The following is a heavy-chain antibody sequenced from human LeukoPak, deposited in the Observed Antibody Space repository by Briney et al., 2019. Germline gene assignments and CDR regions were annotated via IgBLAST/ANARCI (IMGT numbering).Heavy chain of an antibody. CDR2: IYYSGST. Sequence: PSESLSLTCTVSGGSISTYYWSWIRQPPGKGLEWIGYIYYSGSTNYNPSLKSRVTISVDTPKNQFSLKLSSVTAADTAVYYCARVGSYNFDYWGQETLVTVSS. CDR1: GGSISTYY. J-gene: IGHJ4*02. CDR3: ARVGSYNFDY. V-gene: IGHV4-59*01. D-gene: IGHD1-26*01.